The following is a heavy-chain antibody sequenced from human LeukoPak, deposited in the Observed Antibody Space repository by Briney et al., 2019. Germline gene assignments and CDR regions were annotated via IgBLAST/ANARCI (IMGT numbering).Heavy chain of an antibody. CDR2: INPNSGGT. CDR3: ARTFVVVPANDAFDI. J-gene: IGHJ3*02. Sequence: ASVKVSSKASGYTFTGRYMHWVRQAPGQGLEWMGWINPNSGGTNYAQKFQGRVTMTRDTSISTAYMELSRLRSDDTAVYYCARTFVVVPANDAFDIWGQGTMVTVSS. V-gene: IGHV1-2*02. CDR1: GYTFTGRY. D-gene: IGHD2-21*02.